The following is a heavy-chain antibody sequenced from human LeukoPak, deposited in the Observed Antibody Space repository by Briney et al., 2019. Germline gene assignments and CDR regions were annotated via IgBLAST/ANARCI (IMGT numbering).Heavy chain of an antibody. Sequence: PGGSLRLSCAASGFTFSSYWMSWVRQAPGKGLEWVANIKQDGSEKYYVDSVKGRFTISRDNAKNSLYLQMNSLRAEDTAVYYCARDQLTWSYYYDSSGYSRGAFDIWGQGTMVTVSS. V-gene: IGHV3-7*01. D-gene: IGHD3-22*01. CDR3: ARDQLTWSYYYDSSGYSRGAFDI. J-gene: IGHJ3*02. CDR2: IKQDGSEK. CDR1: GFTFSSYW.